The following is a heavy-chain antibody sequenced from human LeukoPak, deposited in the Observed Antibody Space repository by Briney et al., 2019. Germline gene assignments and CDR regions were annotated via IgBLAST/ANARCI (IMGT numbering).Heavy chain of an antibody. Sequence: ASVKVSCKASGYTFTSYYIHWVRQAPGQGLEWMGIINPSGGSTSYAQKFQGRVTMTRDTSTSTVYMELSSLRSEDTAVYYCARDGMTTVVTGAFDIWGQGTMVTVSS. CDR3: ARDGMTTVVTGAFDI. D-gene: IGHD4-23*01. CDR1: GYTFTSYY. J-gene: IGHJ3*02. CDR2: INPSGGST. V-gene: IGHV1-46*01.